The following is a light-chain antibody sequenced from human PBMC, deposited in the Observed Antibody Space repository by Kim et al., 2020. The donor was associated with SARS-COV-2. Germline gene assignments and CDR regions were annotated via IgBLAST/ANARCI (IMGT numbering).Light chain of an antibody. CDR1: KVGDKY. J-gene: IGLJ2*01. V-gene: IGLV3-1*01. CDR2: HDS. CDR3: QAWDSSTVV. Sequence: VAPAQTASITCSGDKVGDKYACWYQQKPGQSPVLVIYHDSKRPSGIPERFSGSNSGNTATLTISGTQAMDEADYYCQAWDSSTVVFGGGTQLTVL.